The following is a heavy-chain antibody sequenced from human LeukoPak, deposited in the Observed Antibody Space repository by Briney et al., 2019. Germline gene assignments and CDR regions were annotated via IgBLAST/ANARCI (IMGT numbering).Heavy chain of an antibody. J-gene: IGHJ4*02. Sequence: AGGSLRLSCAASGFTFSSYEMHWVRRAPGKGLEWVSYISSSGGTIFYADSVKGRLTISRDNAKNSLYLQMNSLRAEDTAVYYCARDYGGSSPFDYWGQGTLVTVSS. D-gene: IGHD4-23*01. CDR2: ISSSGGTI. CDR1: GFTFSSYE. V-gene: IGHV3-48*03. CDR3: ARDYGGSSPFDY.